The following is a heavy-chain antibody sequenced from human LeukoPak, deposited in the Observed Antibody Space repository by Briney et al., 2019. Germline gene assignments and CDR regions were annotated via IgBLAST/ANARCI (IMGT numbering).Heavy chain of an antibody. CDR1: GFILSNCA. Sequence: QPGGSLRLSFAASGFILSNCAMTWVRQAPGKGLEWVSGIDTKGTRTYYADSVKGRFTISRDNSKNTLFLQLNSLRAEDTAVYYCVKEVVATIPPLWGQGTLVTVSS. D-gene: IGHD5-12*01. CDR2: IDTKGTRT. J-gene: IGHJ4*02. CDR3: VKEVVATIPPL. V-gene: IGHV3-23*01.